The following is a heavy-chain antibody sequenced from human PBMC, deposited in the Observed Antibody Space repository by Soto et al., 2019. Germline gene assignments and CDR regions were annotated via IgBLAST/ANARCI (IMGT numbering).Heavy chain of an antibody. CDR2: IYYSGST. CDR1: GGSISSYY. D-gene: IGHD2-15*01. V-gene: IGHV4-59*08. CDR3: ARGYVLVAAGDNWFYP. J-gene: IGHJ5*02. Sequence: SETLSHTCTVSGGSISSYYWSWIRQPPGKGLEWIGYIYYSGSTNYNPSLKSRVTISVDTSKNQFSLRLSSVTAADTAVYYCARGYVLVAAGDNWFYPWGRRTLLTVSS.